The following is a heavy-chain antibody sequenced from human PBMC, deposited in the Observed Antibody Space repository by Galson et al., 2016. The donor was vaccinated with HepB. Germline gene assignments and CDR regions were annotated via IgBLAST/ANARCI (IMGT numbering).Heavy chain of an antibody. CDR3: ARDFESRYASGSYKGY. CDR2: IWYDGSNK. CDR1: GFTFNTYG. J-gene: IGHJ4*02. D-gene: IGHD3-10*01. Sequence: SLRLSCAASGFTFNTYGMHWVRHAPGKGLEWVAVIWYDGSNKYYADSVKGRFTISRDNSKNILYLQMNSLRAEDTAVYYCARDFESRYASGSYKGYWGQGTLVTVSS. V-gene: IGHV3-33*01.